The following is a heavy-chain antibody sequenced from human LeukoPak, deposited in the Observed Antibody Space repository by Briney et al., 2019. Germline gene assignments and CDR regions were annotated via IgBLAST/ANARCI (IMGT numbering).Heavy chain of an antibody. D-gene: IGHD6-13*01. CDR3: AREAAAGMTFFDY. Sequence: SETLSLTCTVSGGSISSGGYYWSWIRQHPGKGLEWIGYIYYSEGTYYNPSLKSRVTISVDTSKNQFSLKLSSVTAADTAVYYCAREAAAGMTFFDYWGQGTLVTVSS. J-gene: IGHJ4*02. CDR1: GGSISSGGYY. CDR2: IYYSEGT. V-gene: IGHV4-31*03.